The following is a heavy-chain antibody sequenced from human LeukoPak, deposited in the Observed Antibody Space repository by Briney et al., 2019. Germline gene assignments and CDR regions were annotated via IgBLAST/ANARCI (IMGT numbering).Heavy chain of an antibody. D-gene: IGHD6-19*01. V-gene: IGHV4-39*02. CDR2: VYYGRSP. J-gene: IGHJ4*02. CDR3: ARLIAVAGFGGEVFRDY. CDR1: GHSISRSTYY. Sequence: PSETLSLTCTASGHSISRSTYYWAWIRQPPGKGLEWIGSVYYGRSPYFNPSLESRATISVDTSKNHFSLKMSSVTAADTAVYYCARLIAVAGFGGEVFRDYWGQGTLVTVSS.